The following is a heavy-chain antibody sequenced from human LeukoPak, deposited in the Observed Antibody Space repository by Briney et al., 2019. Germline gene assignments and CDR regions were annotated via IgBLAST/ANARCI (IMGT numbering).Heavy chain of an antibody. J-gene: IGHJ3*02. V-gene: IGHV3-11*04. CDR1: GFTFSDYN. D-gene: IGHD3-16*01. CDR3: ARDNMITFGGVLTSDAFDI. CDR2: ISRSGSTK. Sequence: GGSLRLSCAASGFTFSDYNMRWIRQAPGKGLEWVSSISRSGSTKYYADSVKGRFTISRDNAKNSLFLQMNSLRAEDTAVYYCARDNMITFGGVLTSDAFDIWGQGTMVTVSS.